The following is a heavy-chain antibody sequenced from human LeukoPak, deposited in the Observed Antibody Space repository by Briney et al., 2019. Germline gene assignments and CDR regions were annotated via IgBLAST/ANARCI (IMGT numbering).Heavy chain of an antibody. CDR3: ARAGYSSGWHEDY. J-gene: IGHJ4*02. CDR1: GGTFSSYA. V-gene: IGHV1-69*13. Sequence: SVKVSCKASGGTFSSYAISWVRQAPGQGLEWMGGIIPIFGTANYAQKFQGRVTITADESMSTAYMELSSLRSEDTAVYYCARAGYSSGWHEDYWGQGTLVTVSS. CDR2: IIPIFGTA. D-gene: IGHD6-19*01.